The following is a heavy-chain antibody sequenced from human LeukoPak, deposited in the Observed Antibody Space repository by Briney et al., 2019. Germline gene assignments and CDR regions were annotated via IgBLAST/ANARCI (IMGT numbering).Heavy chain of an antibody. CDR3: AKDLRGYSYGLFDY. CDR1: GFTLSSYG. Sequence: GGSLRLSCAASGFTLSSYGMHWVRQAPGKGLEWVAFIRYDGSNKYYADSVKGRFTISRDNSKNTLYLQMNSLRAEDTAVYYCAKDLRGYSYGLFDYWGQGTLVTVSS. D-gene: IGHD5-18*01. V-gene: IGHV3-30*02. CDR2: IRYDGSNK. J-gene: IGHJ4*02.